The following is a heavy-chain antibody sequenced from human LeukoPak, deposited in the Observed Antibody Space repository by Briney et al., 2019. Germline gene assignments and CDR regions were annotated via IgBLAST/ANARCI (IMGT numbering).Heavy chain of an antibody. V-gene: IGHV4-39*07. CDR3: ARSPLLGYCSGGSCNWFDP. Sequence: SETLSLTCTVSGGSISSSSYYWGWIRQPPGKGLEWIGSIYSSGSTNYNPSLKSRVTISVDTSKKQFSLKLSSVTAADTAVYYCARSPLLGYCSGGSCNWFDPWGQGTLVTVSS. J-gene: IGHJ5*02. CDR1: GGSISSSSYY. D-gene: IGHD2-15*01. CDR2: IYSSGST.